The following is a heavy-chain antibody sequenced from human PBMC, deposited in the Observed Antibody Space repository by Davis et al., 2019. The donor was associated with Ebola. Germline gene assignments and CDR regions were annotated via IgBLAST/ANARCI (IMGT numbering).Heavy chain of an antibody. CDR1: GDSVSSNSPA. D-gene: IGHD3-10*01. J-gene: IGHJ4*02. V-gene: IGHV6-1*01. Sequence: HSQTLSLTCAISGDSVSSNSPAWNWIRQSPSRGLEWLGRTYYNSKWYNDYAVSVKSRITINPDTSRNHFSLQLNSVTPEDTAVYYCARGWFRGSFDYWGQGTPVTVSS. CDR2: TYYNSKWYN. CDR3: ARGWFRGSFDY.